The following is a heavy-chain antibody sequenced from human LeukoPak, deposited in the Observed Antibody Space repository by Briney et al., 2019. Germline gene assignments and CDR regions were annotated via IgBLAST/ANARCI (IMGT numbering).Heavy chain of an antibody. CDR1: GGSFSGYY. CDR3: ARDLSQQLDYYDSSGYPGPFDI. V-gene: IGHV4-34*01. CDR2: INHSGST. Sequence: SETLSLTCAVYGGSFSGYYWSWIRQPPGKGLEWIGEINHSGSTNYDPSLKSRVTTSVDTSKNQFSLKLSSVTAADTAVYYRARDLSQQLDYYDSSGYPGPFDIWGQGTMVTVSS. D-gene: IGHD3-22*01. J-gene: IGHJ3*02.